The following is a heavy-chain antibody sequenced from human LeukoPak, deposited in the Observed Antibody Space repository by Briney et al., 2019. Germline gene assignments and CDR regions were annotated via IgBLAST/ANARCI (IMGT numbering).Heavy chain of an antibody. D-gene: IGHD6-13*01. J-gene: IGHJ6*02. CDR2: INHSGST. Sequence: SETLSLTCAVYGGSFSGYYWSWIRQPPGKGLEWIGEINHSGSTNYNPSLKSRVTISVDTSKNQFSLKLSSVIAADTAVYYCARLGYWYYYGMDVWGQGTTVTVSS. CDR3: ARLGYWYYYGMDV. CDR1: GGSFSGYY. V-gene: IGHV4-34*01.